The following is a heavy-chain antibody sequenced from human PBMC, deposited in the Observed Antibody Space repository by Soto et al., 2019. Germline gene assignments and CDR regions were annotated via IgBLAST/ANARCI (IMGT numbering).Heavy chain of an antibody. V-gene: IGHV4-39*01. D-gene: IGHD3-22*01. CDR1: GGSITSGSYY. CDR2: VYYSGTT. Sequence: SETLSLTCTVSGGSITSGSYYWGWIRQSPGKGLEWIGTVYYSGTTDYRPSLKSRVTISGDTSKNHFFLKLDSVTAADTAVYYCARHIWDSSGYHFDYWGQGILVTVSS. J-gene: IGHJ4*02. CDR3: ARHIWDSSGYHFDY.